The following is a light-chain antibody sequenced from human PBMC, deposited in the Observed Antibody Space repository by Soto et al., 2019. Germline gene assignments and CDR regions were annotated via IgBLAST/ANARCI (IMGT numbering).Light chain of an antibody. CDR2: DVS. J-gene: IGLJ1*01. CDR1: SSDVCGYNY. CDR3: SSYTTSNTRQIV. V-gene: IGLV2-14*03. Sequence: VLTQPASVSGSPGQSITISCTGTSSDVCGYNYVSWYQHHPGKAPKLIIYDVSNRPSGVSIRFSGSKSDNTASLTISGLQPEDEADYHCSSYTTSNTRQIVFGTGTKVTVL.